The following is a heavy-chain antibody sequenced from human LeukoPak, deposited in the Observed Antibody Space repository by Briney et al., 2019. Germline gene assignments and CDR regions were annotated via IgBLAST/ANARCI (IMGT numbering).Heavy chain of an antibody. CDR3: AKAGHFYYYDMDV. CDR2: IRGSDGST. Sequence: SGGSLRLSCAASGFTFRSYAMSWVRQAPGKGLEWVSAIRGSDGSTNYADSVKGRFTISRDNSKNTLSLQMSSLRAEDTAVYYCAKAGHFYYYDMDVWGQGTTVTVSS. V-gene: IGHV3-23*01. CDR1: GFTFRSYA. J-gene: IGHJ6*02.